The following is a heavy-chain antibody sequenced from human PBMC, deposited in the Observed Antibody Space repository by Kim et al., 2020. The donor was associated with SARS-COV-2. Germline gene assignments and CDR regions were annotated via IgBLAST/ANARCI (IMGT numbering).Heavy chain of an antibody. J-gene: IGHJ4*02. D-gene: IGHD1-26*01. CDR3: AREIVGATAFDY. Sequence: NYSPSLKSRVTISVDKSKNQFSLKLSSVTAADTAVYYCAREIVGATAFDYWGQGTLVTVSS. V-gene: IGHV4-4*02.